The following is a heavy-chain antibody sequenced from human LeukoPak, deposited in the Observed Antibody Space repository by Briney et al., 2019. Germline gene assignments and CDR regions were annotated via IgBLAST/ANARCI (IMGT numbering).Heavy chain of an antibody. CDR2: IYYGGST. Sequence: SETLSLTCTVSGGSISSSNYYWGWIRQPPGKGLEWIGSIYYGGSTYYNPSLKSRVTISVDTSKNQLSLKLSSVTAADTAVYYCARETYSSGYYYDPRDAFDIWGQGTTVTVSS. J-gene: IGHJ3*02. CDR1: GGSISSSNYY. V-gene: IGHV4-39*07. CDR3: ARETYSSGYYYDPRDAFDI. D-gene: IGHD3-22*01.